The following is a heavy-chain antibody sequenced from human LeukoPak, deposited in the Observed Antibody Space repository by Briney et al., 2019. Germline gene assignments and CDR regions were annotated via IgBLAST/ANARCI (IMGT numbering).Heavy chain of an antibody. V-gene: IGHV3-7*01. CDR2: IKPDGSEK. J-gene: IGHJ4*02. CDR3: AIKHDY. CDR1: GFTFSPYC. Sequence: GGSLRLSCTASGFTFSPYCMTWVRQAPGKGLEWVANIKPDGSEKYYVESVKGRFTNYRDNTKNSVYLQMNSLRAEDTAVYYCAIKHDYWGQGTLVTVSS.